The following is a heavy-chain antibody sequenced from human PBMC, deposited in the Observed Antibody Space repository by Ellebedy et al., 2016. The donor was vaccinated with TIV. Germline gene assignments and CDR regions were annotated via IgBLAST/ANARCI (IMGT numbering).Heavy chain of an antibody. CDR3: ARDAVKTYDSSGDKYFQH. CDR1: GFTFSSYG. V-gene: IGHV3-33*08. D-gene: IGHD3-22*01. CDR2: LWFDGDNR. J-gene: IGHJ1*01. Sequence: GGSLRLSCAASGFTFSSYGMHWVCQAPGKGLEWVAGLWFDGDNRYYADSVKGRFTISRDNSKNTLYLQLNSLRSEDTAVYYCARDAVKTYDSSGDKYFQHWGQGTLVTVSS.